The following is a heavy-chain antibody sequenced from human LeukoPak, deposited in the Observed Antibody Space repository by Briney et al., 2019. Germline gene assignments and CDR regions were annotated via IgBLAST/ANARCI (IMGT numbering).Heavy chain of an antibody. CDR3: AKDPLTYSGSSPTYYFDY. V-gene: IGHV3-30*02. D-gene: IGHD1-26*01. CDR2: IRYDGSNK. CDR1: GFTFSSYG. J-gene: IGHJ4*02. Sequence: GGSLRLSCAASGFTFSSYGMHWVRQAPGKGLEWVAFIRYDGSNKYYADPVKGRFTISRDNSKNTLYLQMNSLRAEDTAVYYCAKDPLTYSGSSPTYYFDYWGQGILVTVSS.